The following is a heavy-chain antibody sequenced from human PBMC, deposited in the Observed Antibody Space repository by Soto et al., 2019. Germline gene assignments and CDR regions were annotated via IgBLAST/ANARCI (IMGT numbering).Heavy chain of an antibody. V-gene: IGHV4-34*01. CDR3: ARHTVTTREFDY. D-gene: IGHD4-17*01. CDR2: INHSGST. J-gene: IGHJ4*02. Sequence: SETLSLTCAVYGGSFSGYYWTWIRQPPGTGLEWIGEINHSGSTNYNPSLKSRVTISVDTSKNQFSLNLKSVTAADTAVYYCARHTVTTREFDYWGQGTLVTVSS. CDR1: GGSFSGYY.